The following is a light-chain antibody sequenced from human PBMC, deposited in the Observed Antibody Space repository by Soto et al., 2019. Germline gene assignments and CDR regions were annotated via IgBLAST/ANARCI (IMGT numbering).Light chain of an antibody. Sequence: DIQMTQSPSSQSASVGDRVTVTCRASQSISSYLNWYQQKPGKAPKLLIYSASTLQSGVPSRFRGSGSGTDFTLTISSLQPEDFATYYCQHSYSTPYTFGQGTNLEIK. CDR1: QSISSY. CDR3: QHSYSTPYT. V-gene: IGKV1-39*01. J-gene: IGKJ2*01. CDR2: SAS.